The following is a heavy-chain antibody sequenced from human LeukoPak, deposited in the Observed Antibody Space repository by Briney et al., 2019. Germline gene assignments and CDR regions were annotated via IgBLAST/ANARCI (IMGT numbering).Heavy chain of an antibody. CDR2: ISSSSSYT. J-gene: IGHJ6*04. CDR1: GFTFSDYY. V-gene: IGHV3-11*06. CDR3: ARGGIAAAGTYGMDV. Sequence: GGSLRLSCAASGFTFSDYYMSWIRRAPGKGLEWVSYISSSSSYTNYADSVKGRFTISRDNAKNSLYLQMNSLRAEDTAVYYCARGGIAAAGTYGMDVWGKGTTVTVSS. D-gene: IGHD6-13*01.